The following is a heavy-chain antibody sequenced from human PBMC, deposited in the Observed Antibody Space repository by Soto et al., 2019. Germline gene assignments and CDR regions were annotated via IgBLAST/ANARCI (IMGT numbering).Heavy chain of an antibody. Sequence: GGSLRLSCAASGFTFSSYFMHWVRQAPGKGLEWVAVISYDGSNKYYADSVKGRFTISRDNSKNTLYLQMNSLRAEDTAVYYCAKDQGLYSSGPLDYWGQGTLVTVSS. CDR2: ISYDGSNK. D-gene: IGHD6-19*01. CDR3: AKDQGLYSSGPLDY. J-gene: IGHJ4*02. V-gene: IGHV3-30*18. CDR1: GFTFSSYF.